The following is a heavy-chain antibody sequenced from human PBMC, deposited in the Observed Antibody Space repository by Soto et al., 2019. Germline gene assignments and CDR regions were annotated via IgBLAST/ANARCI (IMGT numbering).Heavy chain of an antibody. CDR2: IWYDGSNK. CDR3: ARSQHFAPFLIS. J-gene: IGHJ5*02. CDR1: GFTFSSYG. Sequence: GGSLRLSCAASGFTFSSYGMHWVRQAPGKGLEWVAVIWYDGSNKYYADSVKGRFTISRDNSKNTLYLQMNSLRAEDTAVYYCARSQHFAPFLISWGQATLVTVSS. V-gene: IGHV3-33*01. D-gene: IGHD2-2*01.